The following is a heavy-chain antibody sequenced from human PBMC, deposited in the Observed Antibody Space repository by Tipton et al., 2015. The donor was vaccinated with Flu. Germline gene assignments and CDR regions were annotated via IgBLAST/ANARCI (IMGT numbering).Heavy chain of an antibody. Sequence: TLSLTCAVSGYSIRSSNYCWGWIRQPPGKGLEWIGSIYHSGSTYYNPSLKSRVTISVDTSKNQFSLKLNSVTAADTAVYYCARRDYSNYVSDPKNWFDPWGQGTLVTVSS. CDR3: ARRDYSNYVSDPKNWFDP. D-gene: IGHD4-11*01. J-gene: IGHJ5*02. CDR1: GYSIRSSNYC. CDR2: IYHSGST. V-gene: IGHV4-38-2*01.